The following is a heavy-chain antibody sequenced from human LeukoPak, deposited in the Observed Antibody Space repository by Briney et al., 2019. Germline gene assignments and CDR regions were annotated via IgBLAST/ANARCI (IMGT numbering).Heavy chain of an antibody. D-gene: IGHD3-9*01. CDR1: GGSISSYY. J-gene: IGHJ4*02. V-gene: IGHV4-59*01. CDR3: ARDFDWLLEGFDY. Sequence: SETLSLTCTVSGGSISSYYWSWIRQPPGKGLEWIGYIYYSGSTNYNPSLKSRVTISVDTSKNQFSLKLSSVIAADTAVYYCARDFDWLLEGFDYWGQGTLVTVSS. CDR2: IYYSGST.